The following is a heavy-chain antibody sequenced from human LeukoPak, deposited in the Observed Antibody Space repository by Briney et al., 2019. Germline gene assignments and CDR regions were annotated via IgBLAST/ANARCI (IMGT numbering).Heavy chain of an antibody. CDR1: GYTFTGYY. V-gene: IGHV1-2*02. CDR3: ASGTVRWLVGIDAFDI. Sequence: ASVKLSCTASGYTFTGYYMHWVRQAPGQGLEWMGWINPNSGGTNYAQKFQGRVTMTRDTSISTAYMELSRLRSDDTAVYYCASGTVRWLVGIDAFDIWGQGTMVTVSS. J-gene: IGHJ3*02. D-gene: IGHD6-19*01. CDR2: INPNSGGT.